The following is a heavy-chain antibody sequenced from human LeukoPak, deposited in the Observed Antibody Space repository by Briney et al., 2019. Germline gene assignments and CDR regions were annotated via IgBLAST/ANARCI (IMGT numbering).Heavy chain of an antibody. Sequence: SETLSLTCTVSGGSISSGDYYWSWIRQPPGKGLEWIGYIYYSGSTYYNPSLKSRVTISADTSKNQFSLKLSSVTAADTAVYYCASGDYGDWNDAFDIWGQGTMVTVSS. CDR1: GGSISSGDYY. V-gene: IGHV4-30-4*01. J-gene: IGHJ3*02. CDR2: IYYSGST. CDR3: ASGDYGDWNDAFDI. D-gene: IGHD4-17*01.